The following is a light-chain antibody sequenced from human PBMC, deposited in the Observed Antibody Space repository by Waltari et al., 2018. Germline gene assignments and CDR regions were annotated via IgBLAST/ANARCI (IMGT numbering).Light chain of an antibody. J-gene: IGLJ1*01. Sequence: QSVLTQPPSASGTPGQRVTISCSGSSSNIGSNYLSWYQHLPGTTPKLLIYRNDQRPSGDPARFSGSKSGTSASLAISGLRSEDEADYYCAAWDDSLSGYVFGTGTKVTVL. CDR3: AAWDDSLSGYV. CDR2: RND. V-gene: IGLV1-47*01. CDR1: SSNIGSNY.